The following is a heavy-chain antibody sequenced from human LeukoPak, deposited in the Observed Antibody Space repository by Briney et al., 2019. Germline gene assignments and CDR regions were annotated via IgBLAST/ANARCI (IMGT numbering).Heavy chain of an antibody. CDR2: INPSGGSS. J-gene: IGHJ4*02. CDR1: GYIFSSYY. V-gene: IGHV1-46*01. Sequence: ASVKVSCKASGYIFSSYYMHWVRQAPGQGLEWMGIINPSGGSSSYAQKFQGRVTMTRDTSSSTVYMELSGLRSEDTAVYYCAREGSGYNYAENWGQGTLVTVSS. D-gene: IGHD5-18*01. CDR3: AREGSGYNYAEN.